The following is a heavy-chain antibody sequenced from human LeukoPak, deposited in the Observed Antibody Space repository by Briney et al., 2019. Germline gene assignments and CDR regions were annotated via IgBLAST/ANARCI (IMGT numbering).Heavy chain of an antibody. CDR2: ISGSGGST. D-gene: IGHD3-22*01. V-gene: IGHV3-23*01. Sequence: GGSLRLSCAASGFTLSSYAMSWVRQAPGKGLEWVSSISGSGGSTYYADSVKGRFTISRDNSKNTLYLQMNSLRAEDTAVYYCAKKGRYYDSSGYYSLDYWGQGTLVTVSS. CDR1: GFTLSSYA. J-gene: IGHJ4*02. CDR3: AKKGRYYDSSGYYSLDY.